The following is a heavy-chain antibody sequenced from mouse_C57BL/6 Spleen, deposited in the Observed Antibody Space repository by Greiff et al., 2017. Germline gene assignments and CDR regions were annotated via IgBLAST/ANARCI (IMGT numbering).Heavy chain of an antibody. CDR3: ATSPSSYAMDY. V-gene: IGHV1-64*01. Sequence: QVQLQQPGAELVKPGASVKLSCKASGYTFTSYWMHWVKQRPGKGLEWIGMINPNSGSTNYNEKFKSKATLTLDKSSSTAYMQLSSLTSEDSAVYYCATSPSSYAMDYWGQGTSVTVSS. CDR1: GYTFTSYW. CDR2: INPNSGST. J-gene: IGHJ4*01.